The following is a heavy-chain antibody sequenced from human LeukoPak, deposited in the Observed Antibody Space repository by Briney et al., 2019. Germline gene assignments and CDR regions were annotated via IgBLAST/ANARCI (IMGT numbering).Heavy chain of an antibody. V-gene: IGHV1-46*01. D-gene: IGHD3-22*01. J-gene: IGHJ4*02. CDR2: INPSGGST. CDR1: GYTFTSYY. CDR3: ARGPGPADDGGGYCFDY. Sequence: ASVKVSCKASGYTFTSYYQYWVRQAPGQGLEWMGVINPSGGSTASAQKFQGRVTMTRDTSTSTVYMELRSLRSEDTAVYYCARGPGPADDGGGYCFDYWGQGTLVTVSS.